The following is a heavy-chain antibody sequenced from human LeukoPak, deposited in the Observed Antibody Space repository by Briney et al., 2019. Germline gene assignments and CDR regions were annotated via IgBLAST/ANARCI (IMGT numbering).Heavy chain of an antibody. CDR1: GFIFSSYG. CDR2: IWYDGSNK. J-gene: IGHJ6*02. CDR3: ARDREMYYYYGMDV. D-gene: IGHD5-24*01. Sequence: SGRSLRLSCAASGFIFSSYGMHWVRQAPGKGLEWVAVIWYDGSNKHYADSVKGRFTISRDNSKNTLYVQMNSLRVEDTAVYYCARDREMYYYYGMDVWGQGTTVTVSS. V-gene: IGHV3-33*01.